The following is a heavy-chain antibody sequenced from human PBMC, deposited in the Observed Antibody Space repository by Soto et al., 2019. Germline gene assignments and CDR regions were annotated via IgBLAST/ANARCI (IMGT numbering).Heavy chain of an antibody. V-gene: IGHV4-59*01. Sequence: SETLSLTCTVSGGSISSYYWSWIRQPPGKGLEWIGYIYYSGSTNYNPSLKSRVTISVDTSKSQFSLKLSSVTAADTAVYYCAGAGLADDRGWYYYGMDVWGQGTTVTVSS. J-gene: IGHJ6*02. CDR2: IYYSGST. D-gene: IGHD3-22*01. CDR3: AGAGLADDRGWYYYGMDV. CDR1: GGSISSYY.